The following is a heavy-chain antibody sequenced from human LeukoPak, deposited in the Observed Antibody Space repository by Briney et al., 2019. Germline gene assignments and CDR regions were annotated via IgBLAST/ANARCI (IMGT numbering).Heavy chain of an antibody. CDR1: GYTFTGYY. V-gene: IGHV1-2*02. CDR2: INPNSGGT. CDR3: AILPLPITYYDFWSGYIPFDY. Sequence: ASVKVSCKASGYTFTGYYMHWVRQAPGQGLEGMGWINPNSGGTNYAQKFQGRVTMTRDTSISTAYMELSRLRSDDTAVYYCAILPLPITYYDFWSGYIPFDYWGQGTLVTVSS. J-gene: IGHJ4*02. D-gene: IGHD3-3*01.